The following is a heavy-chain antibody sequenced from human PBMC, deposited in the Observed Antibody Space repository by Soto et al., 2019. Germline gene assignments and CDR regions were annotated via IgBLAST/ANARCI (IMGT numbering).Heavy chain of an antibody. V-gene: IGHV4-59*01. Sequence: QVQLQESGPGLVKPSETLSLTCTVSGGSISSYYWRWIRQPPGKGLEWIGYIYYSGSTNYNPSLKSRVTISVDTSKNQFSLKLSSVTAADTAVYYCARGGNYYDSSGDYFQHWGQGTLVTVSS. CDR1: GGSISSYY. CDR3: ARGGNYYDSSGDYFQH. J-gene: IGHJ1*01. CDR2: IYYSGST. D-gene: IGHD3-22*01.